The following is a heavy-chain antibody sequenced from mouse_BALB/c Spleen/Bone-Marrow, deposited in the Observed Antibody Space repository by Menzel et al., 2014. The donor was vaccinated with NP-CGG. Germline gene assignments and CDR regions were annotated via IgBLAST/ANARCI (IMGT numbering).Heavy chain of an antibody. CDR3: TRGRTCDFDY. CDR1: GYTFTSYY. V-gene: IGHV1S81*02. Sequence: VQLQQSGAELVKPGASVKVSCKASGYTFTSYYMYWVKQRPGQGLEWIGEINPSNGGTNFNEKFKSRATLTVDKSSSTAYMQLSSLASEDSAVYYCTRGRTCDFDYWGQGTTLTVSS. CDR2: INPSNGGT. J-gene: IGHJ2*01.